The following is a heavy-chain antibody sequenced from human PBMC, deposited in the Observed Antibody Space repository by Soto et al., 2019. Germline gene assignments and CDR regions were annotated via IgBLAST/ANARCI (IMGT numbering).Heavy chain of an antibody. J-gene: IGHJ4*02. CDR3: AGSGRRTNVDY. CDR2: IYFSGST. CDR1: GGSISSYY. D-gene: IGHD1-26*01. Sequence: QVQVQESGPGLVKPSETLSLTCTVSGGSISSYYWSWIRQPAGKGLEWIGRIYFSGSTNYNPSLKSRVTMSVDSSKNQFPLNLSSVTAADTAVYYCAGSGRRTNVDYWGQGTLVTVSS. V-gene: IGHV4-4*07.